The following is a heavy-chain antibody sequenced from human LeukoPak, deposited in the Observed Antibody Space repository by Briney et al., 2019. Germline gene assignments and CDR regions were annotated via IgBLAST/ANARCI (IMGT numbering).Heavy chain of an antibody. D-gene: IGHD3-10*01. CDR3: ARAGERYYGSGSYPVYYYYYMDV. CDR2: IIPIFGTA. J-gene: IGHJ6*03. CDR1: GGTFSSYA. V-gene: IGHV1-69*05. Sequence: SVKVSCKASGGTFSSYAISWVRQAPGQGLEWMGGIIPIFGTANYAQKFQGRVTITTDESTSTAYMELSSLRPEDTAVYYCARAGERYYGSGSYPVYYYYYMDVWGKGTTVTVSS.